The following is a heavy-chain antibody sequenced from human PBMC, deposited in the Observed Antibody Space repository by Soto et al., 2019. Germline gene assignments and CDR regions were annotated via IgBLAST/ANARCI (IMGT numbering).Heavy chain of an antibody. CDR1: GGSISSGDYY. J-gene: IGHJ4*02. CDR3: ARESAGGGSYRAFDY. CDR2: IYNSGST. Sequence: QVQLQESGPGLVKPSQTLSLTCTVSGGSISSGDYYWSWIRQRPGKGLEWIGYIYNSGSTYYNPSLKSRVSISVDTSKNQFSRKLSSVTAADTAVYYCARESAGGGSYRAFDYWGQGTLVAVFS. D-gene: IGHD1-26*01. V-gene: IGHV4-30-4*01.